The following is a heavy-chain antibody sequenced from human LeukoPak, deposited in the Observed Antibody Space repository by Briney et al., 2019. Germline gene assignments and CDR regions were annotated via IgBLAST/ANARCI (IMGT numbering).Heavy chain of an antibody. J-gene: IGHJ4*02. Sequence: GGSLRLSCAASGFTFSSYGMHWVRQAPGKGLEWVAVIWYDGSNKYYADSVKGRFTISRDNSKNTLYLQMNSLRAEDTAVYYCAKDPQLWTFDYWGQGTLVTVSS. CDR1: GFTFSSYG. D-gene: IGHD5-18*01. V-gene: IGHV3-33*06. CDR3: AKDPQLWTFDY. CDR2: IWYDGSNK.